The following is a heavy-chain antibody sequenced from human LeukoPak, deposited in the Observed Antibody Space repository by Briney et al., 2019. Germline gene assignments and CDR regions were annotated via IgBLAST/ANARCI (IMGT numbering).Heavy chain of an antibody. CDR3: AKAGVSSSWYYFDY. V-gene: IGHV3-30*02. CDR1: GFTFSSYG. Sequence: GGSLRLSCAASGFTFSSYGMHWVRQAPGKGLEWVSFIRYGGNDKYYVDSVKGRFTISRDNSKNTLYLQMNSLRAEDTAVYYCAKAGVSSSWYYFDYWGQGTLVTVSS. CDR2: IRYGGNDK. J-gene: IGHJ4*02. D-gene: IGHD6-13*01.